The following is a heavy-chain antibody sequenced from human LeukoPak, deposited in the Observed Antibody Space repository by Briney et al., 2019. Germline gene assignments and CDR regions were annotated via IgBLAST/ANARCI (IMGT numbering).Heavy chain of an antibody. Sequence: PGGSLRLSCAASGFTFSSYSMNWVRQAPGKGLEWVSSISNSSSYIYYADSVKGRFTISRDNAKNSLYLQMNSLRAEDTAVYYCASKGQYYDILTGADYWGQGTLVTVSS. CDR3: ASKGQYYDILTGADY. CDR1: GFTFSSYS. CDR2: ISNSSSYI. D-gene: IGHD3-9*01. J-gene: IGHJ4*02. V-gene: IGHV3-21*01.